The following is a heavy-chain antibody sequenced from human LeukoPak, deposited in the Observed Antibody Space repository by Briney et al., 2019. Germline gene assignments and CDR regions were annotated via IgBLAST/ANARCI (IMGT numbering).Heavy chain of an antibody. CDR2: ISGSGGST. J-gene: IGHJ4*02. CDR1: GFTFSSYG. D-gene: IGHD3-10*01. V-gene: IGHV3-23*01. Sequence: GGSLRLSCAASGFTFSSYGMHWVRQAPGKGLEWVSAISGSGGSTYYADSVKGRFTISRDNSKNTLYLQMNSLRAEDTAVYYCAKDYGSGEAGYWGQGTLVTVSS. CDR3: AKDYGSGEAGY.